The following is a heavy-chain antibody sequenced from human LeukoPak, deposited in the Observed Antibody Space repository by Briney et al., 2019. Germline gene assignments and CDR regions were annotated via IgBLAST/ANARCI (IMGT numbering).Heavy chain of an antibody. D-gene: IGHD6-6*01. J-gene: IGHJ4*02. CDR1: GGSISSGGYS. Sequence: SQTLSLTCAVSGGSISSGGYSWSWIRQPPGKGLEWIGYIYHSGSTYYNPSPKSRVTISVDRSNNQFSLKLSSVTAADTAVYYCARDRIAARVFDSWGQGTLVTVSS. CDR2: IYHSGST. V-gene: IGHV4-30-2*01. CDR3: ARDRIAARVFDS.